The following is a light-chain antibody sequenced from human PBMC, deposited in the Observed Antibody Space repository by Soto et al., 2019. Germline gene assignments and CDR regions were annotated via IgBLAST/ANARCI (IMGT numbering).Light chain of an antibody. Sequence: QSVLTQPASVSGSPGQSLTISCTGTSSDVGNYNLVSWYQQNPGKAPKLMIYQGSKRPSGVSNRFSGSKSGNTASLTISGLQAEDEADYYCCSYAGTFTLVFGGGTKLTVL. CDR1: SSDVGNYNL. CDR2: QGS. J-gene: IGLJ3*02. V-gene: IGLV2-23*01. CDR3: CSYAGTFTLV.